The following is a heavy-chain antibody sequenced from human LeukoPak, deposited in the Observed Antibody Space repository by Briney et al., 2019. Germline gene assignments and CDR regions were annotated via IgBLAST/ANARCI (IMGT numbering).Heavy chain of an antibody. Sequence: PSETLSLTCTVSGGSISSGGYYWSWIRQPPGKGLEWIGYIYHSGSTYYNPSLKSRVTISVDRSKNQFSLKLSSVTAADTAVYYCARQGMVIRVDDAFDIWGQGTMVTVSP. V-gene: IGHV4-30-2*01. D-gene: IGHD3-22*01. J-gene: IGHJ3*02. CDR1: GGSISSGGYY. CDR2: IYHSGST. CDR3: ARQGMVIRVDDAFDI.